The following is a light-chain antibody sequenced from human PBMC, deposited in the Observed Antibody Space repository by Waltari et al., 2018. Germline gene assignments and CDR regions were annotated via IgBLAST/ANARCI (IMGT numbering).Light chain of an antibody. CDR1: SSAVGNNY. CDR3: GAWDSRLGVWV. Sequence: QSVLTQPPSVSAAPGQKVTISCSASSSAVGNNYVSWYQQLPGTAPKILIYDNPKRPSGIADRSAGSKSGMSATLVITGLQTGDEADDYYGAWDSRLGVWVFGGGTKLTVL. V-gene: IGLV1-51*01. J-gene: IGLJ3*02. CDR2: DNP.